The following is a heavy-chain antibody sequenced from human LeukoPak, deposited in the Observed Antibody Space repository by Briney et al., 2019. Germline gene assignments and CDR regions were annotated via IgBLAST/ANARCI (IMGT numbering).Heavy chain of an antibody. CDR3: ARDVGQGWHYYMDV. D-gene: IGHD1-26*01. CDR1: GFTFSSYG. V-gene: IGHV3-33*01. Sequence: GGSLRLSCAASGFTFSSYGMHWVRQAPGKGLEWVAVIWYDGSNKYYADSVKGRFTISRDNSKNTLYLQMNSLRVEDTAVYYCARDVGQGWHYYMDVWGKGTTVTVSS. CDR2: IWYDGSNK. J-gene: IGHJ6*03.